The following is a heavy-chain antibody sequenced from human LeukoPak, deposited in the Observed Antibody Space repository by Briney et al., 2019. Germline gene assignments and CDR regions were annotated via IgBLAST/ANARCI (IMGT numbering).Heavy chain of an antibody. CDR1: GGSITSSSYY. V-gene: IGHV4-39*07. D-gene: IGHD4-17*01. Sequence: SETLSLTCTVSGGSITSSSYYWGWIRQPPGKGLEWIGSMYYSGNTYYTPSLKSRVTISVNTSKNQFSLKLSSVTAADTAVYYCARTQNGDYGYWGQGTLVTVSS. J-gene: IGHJ4*02. CDR3: ARTQNGDYGY. CDR2: MYYSGNT.